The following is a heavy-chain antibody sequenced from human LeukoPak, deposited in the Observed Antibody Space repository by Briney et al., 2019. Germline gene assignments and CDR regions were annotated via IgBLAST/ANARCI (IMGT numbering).Heavy chain of an antibody. CDR3: AKVIGARPFDP. CDR2: IIGSGSST. Sequence: AGGSLRLSCTASGSTFSSFAMTWVRQPPGKGLEWVSVIIGSGSSTYYADSVKGRFTISRDNSKNTVYLQLNSLRVEDTAIYYCAKVIGARPFDPWGQGTLVTVSS. D-gene: IGHD6-6*01. V-gene: IGHV3-23*01. CDR1: GSTFSSFA. J-gene: IGHJ5*02.